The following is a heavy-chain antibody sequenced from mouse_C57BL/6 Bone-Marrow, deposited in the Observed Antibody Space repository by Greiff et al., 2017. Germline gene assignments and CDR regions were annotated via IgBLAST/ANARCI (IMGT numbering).Heavy chain of an antibody. Sequence: LVESGAELARPGASVKMSCKASGYTFTSYTMHWVKQRPGQGLEWIGYINPSSGYTKYNQKFKDKATLTADKSSSTAYMQLSSLTSEDSAVYYCAEGNYFDYWGQGTTLTVSS. CDR1: GYTFTSYT. CDR3: AEGNYFDY. V-gene: IGHV1-4*01. J-gene: IGHJ2*01. CDR2: INPSSGYT.